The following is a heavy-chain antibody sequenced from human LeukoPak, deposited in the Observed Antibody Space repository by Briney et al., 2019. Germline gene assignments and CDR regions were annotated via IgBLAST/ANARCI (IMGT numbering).Heavy chain of an antibody. CDR3: ARVQSAYYYYYGMDV. J-gene: IGHJ6*02. V-gene: IGHV3-33*01. CDR1: GFTFSSYG. Sequence: GGSLRLSCAASGFTFSSYGMHWVRQAPGKGLEWVAVIWYDGSNKYYADSVKGRFTISRDNSKNTLYLQMNSLRAEDTAVYYYARVQSAYYYYYGMDVWGQGTTVTVSS. CDR2: IWYDGSNK.